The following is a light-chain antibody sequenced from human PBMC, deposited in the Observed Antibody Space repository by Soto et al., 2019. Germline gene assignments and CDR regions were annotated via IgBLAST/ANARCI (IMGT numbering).Light chain of an antibody. Sequence: QSALTQPASGSGSPGQSITISCTGTSSDVGGYNYVSWYQQHPGKAPKLLIYSNSQRPSGVPDRFSGSKSGTSASLAISGLQSEDEADYYCAAWDDSLNGHWVFGGGTKLTVL. CDR3: AAWDDSLNGHWV. V-gene: IGLV2-14*01. J-gene: IGLJ3*02. CDR1: SSDVGGYNY. CDR2: SNS.